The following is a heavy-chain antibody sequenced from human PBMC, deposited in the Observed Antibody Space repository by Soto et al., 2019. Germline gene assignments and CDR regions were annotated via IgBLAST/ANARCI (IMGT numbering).Heavy chain of an antibody. D-gene: IGHD1-26*01. CDR2: ISVFNGNT. J-gene: IGHJ3*01. CDR3: GSDGSGGIIDS. CDR1: GYTFTGYG. V-gene: IGHV1-18*01. Sequence: QVQLVQSGAEVKKPGASVKVSGKTSGYTFTGYGINWVRQAPGHGLEWMGWISVFNGNTKYGQNIQDRVLMTTDSSKSTAYMELRSLRSADTAVYCCGSDGSGGIIDSWGQGTMLIVSS.